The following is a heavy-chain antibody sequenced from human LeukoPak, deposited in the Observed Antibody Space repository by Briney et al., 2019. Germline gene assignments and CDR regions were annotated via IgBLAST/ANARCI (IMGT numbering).Heavy chain of an antibody. D-gene: IGHD3-3*01. CDR3: ARSTHYDFWSGYSPNREYYYYMDV. Sequence: EASVKVSCKASGGTFSSYAISWVRQAPGQGLEWMGGIIPIFGTANYAQKFQGRVTITTDESTSTAYMELSSLRSEDTAVYYCARSTHYDFWSGYSPNREYYYYMDVWGKGTTVTVSS. J-gene: IGHJ6*03. CDR2: IIPIFGTA. CDR1: GGTFSSYA. V-gene: IGHV1-69*05.